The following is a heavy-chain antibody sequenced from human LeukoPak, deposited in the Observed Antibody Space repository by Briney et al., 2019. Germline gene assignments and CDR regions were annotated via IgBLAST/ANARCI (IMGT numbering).Heavy chain of an antibody. D-gene: IGHD3-10*01. Sequence: ASVKVSCKASGYTFTGYYMHWVRQAPGQGLEWMGWINPNSGGTNYAQKFQGRVTMTRDTSISTAYMELSRLRSDDTAVYYCARDQGLLWFGELFPFDYWGQGTLVTASS. CDR1: GYTFTGYY. CDR3: ARDQGLLWFGELFPFDY. V-gene: IGHV1-2*02. CDR2: INPNSGGT. J-gene: IGHJ4*02.